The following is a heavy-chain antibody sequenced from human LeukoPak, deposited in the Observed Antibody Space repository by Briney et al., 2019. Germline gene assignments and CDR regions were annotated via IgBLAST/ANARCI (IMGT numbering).Heavy chain of an antibody. J-gene: IGHJ4*02. V-gene: IGHV3-23*01. Sequence: GGSLRLSRAAPGFTFSSYAMCWVRHAPGKGLEWLSPISGSGGSTYYADSVKGRFTISRDNSKNTLYLQMNSLRADDPALYYGAKVKVTIVRGVIYYFDYWGQGTLVTVSS. CDR2: ISGSGGST. D-gene: IGHD3-10*01. CDR1: GFTFSSYA. CDR3: AKVKVTIVRGVIYYFDY.